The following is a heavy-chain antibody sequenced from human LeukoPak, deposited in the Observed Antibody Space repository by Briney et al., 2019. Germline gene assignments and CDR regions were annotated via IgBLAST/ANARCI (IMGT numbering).Heavy chain of an antibody. J-gene: IGHJ3*02. V-gene: IGHV1-69*05. CDR3: ARGRGGWSRDWDAFDI. Sequence: SVKVSCKASGGTFSSYAISWVRQAPGQGLEWMGGIIPIFGTANYAQKFQGRVTITTDESTSTAYMELSSLRSEDTAVYYCARGRGGWSRDWDAFDIWGQGTMVTVSS. D-gene: IGHD6-19*01. CDR1: GGTFSSYA. CDR2: IIPIFGTA.